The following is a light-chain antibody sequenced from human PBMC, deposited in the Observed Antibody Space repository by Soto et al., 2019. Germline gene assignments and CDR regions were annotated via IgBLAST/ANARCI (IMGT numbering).Light chain of an antibody. Sequence: EIVLMQSPGTLSLSPGERATLSCRASQSVGSNYLAWYQQKPGQAPRLLIFAASRRATGIPDRFSGSGSGSDFTLTISRLEPEDFAVYYCQQYGTSPWTFGQGTKVEIK. V-gene: IGKV3-20*01. J-gene: IGKJ1*01. CDR2: AAS. CDR1: QSVGSNY. CDR3: QQYGTSPWT.